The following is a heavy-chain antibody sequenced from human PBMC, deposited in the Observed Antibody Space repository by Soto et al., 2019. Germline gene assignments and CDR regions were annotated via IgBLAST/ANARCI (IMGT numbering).Heavy chain of an antibody. D-gene: IGHD1-7*01. J-gene: IGHJ5*02. V-gene: IGHV1-69*01. CDR2: IIPMSGSP. CDR3: ARDNFVELRGTCFDP. Sequence: QVHLEQSGTEVKKPGSSVKVSCKASGDTFKSYSINWIRQAPGQGLEWMGGIIPMSGSPDYAQKFQGRVTITADESTSTVYMESSSLRSEDTAIYYCARDNFVELRGTCFDPWGQGTLVIVSS. CDR1: GDTFKSYS.